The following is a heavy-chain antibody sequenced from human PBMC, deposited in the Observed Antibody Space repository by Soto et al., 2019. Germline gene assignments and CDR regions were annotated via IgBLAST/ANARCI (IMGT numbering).Heavy chain of an antibody. CDR3: AHTLWFGEFPDFDY. J-gene: IGHJ4*02. V-gene: IGHV2-5*02. CDR2: IYWDDDK. Sequence: QITLKESGPTLVKPTQTLTLTCTFSGFSLSTSGVGVGWIRQPPGKALEWLALIYWDDDKRYSPSLKSRLTITKDISKNQVVLTMTNMDPVDTATYYCAHTLWFGEFPDFDYWGQGTLVTVSS. CDR1: GFSLSTSGVG. D-gene: IGHD3-10*01.